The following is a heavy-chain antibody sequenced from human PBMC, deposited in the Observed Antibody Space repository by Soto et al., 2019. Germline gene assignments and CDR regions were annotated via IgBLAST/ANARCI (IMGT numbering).Heavy chain of an antibody. V-gene: IGHV3-33*01. CDR3: ARDPSSYYDSNGVAQDY. Sequence: GGSLRLSCAASGFTFSSYGMHWVRQAPGKGLEWVAVIWYDGSNKYYADSVKGRFTISRDNSKNTLYLQMNSLRAEDTAVYYCARDPSSYYDSNGVAQDYGGRATMVTVSS. CDR1: GFTFSSYG. CDR2: IWYDGSNK. J-gene: IGHJ4*02. D-gene: IGHD3-22*01.